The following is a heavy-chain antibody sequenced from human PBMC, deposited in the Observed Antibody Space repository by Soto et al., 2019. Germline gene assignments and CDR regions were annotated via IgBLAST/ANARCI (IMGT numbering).Heavy chain of an antibody. CDR1: GGSISSGDYY. V-gene: IGHV4-30-4*01. D-gene: IGHD4-17*01. CDR2: IYYSGST. J-gene: IGHJ5*02. Sequence: SETLSLTCTVSGGSISSGDYYWSWIRQPPGKGLEWIGYIYYSGSTYYNPSLKSRVTISVDTSKNQFSLKLSSVTAADTAVYNCARVDYGDYYWFDPWGQGTLVTVSS. CDR3: ARVDYGDYYWFDP.